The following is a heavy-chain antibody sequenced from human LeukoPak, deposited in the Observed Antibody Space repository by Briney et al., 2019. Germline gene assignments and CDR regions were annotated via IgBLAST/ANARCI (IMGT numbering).Heavy chain of an antibody. V-gene: IGHV3-7*01. CDR3: ARKGRWLHPIDY. D-gene: IGHD5-24*01. CDR2: IKQDGPEK. Sequence: GGSLRLSCAASGFTFSSYWMSWVRQAPGKGLEWVTNIKQDGPEKSYVDSVKGRFTISRANAKISLYLQMNSLRAEDTAVYYCARKGRWLHPIDYWGQGTLVTVSS. CDR1: GFTFSSYW. J-gene: IGHJ4*02.